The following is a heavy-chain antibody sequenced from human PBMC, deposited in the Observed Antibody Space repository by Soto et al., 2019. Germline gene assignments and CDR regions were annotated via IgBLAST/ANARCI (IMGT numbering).Heavy chain of an antibody. CDR2: IHHSGST. V-gene: IGHV4-4*02. D-gene: IGHD2-2*01. CDR3: ARVRQGCSRTSCYFDP. J-gene: IGHJ5*02. CDR1: GGSISSSNW. Sequence: QVQLQESGPGLVKPSGTLSLTCAVSGGSISSSNWWNWVRQPPGKGLEWIGEIHHSGSTNYNPSLKSRVTISVDKSKNQFSLKLNSVTAADTAVYYCARVRQGCSRTSCYFDPWGQGTLVTVSS.